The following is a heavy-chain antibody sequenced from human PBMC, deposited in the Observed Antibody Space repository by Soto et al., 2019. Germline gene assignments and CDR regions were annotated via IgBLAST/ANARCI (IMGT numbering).Heavy chain of an antibody. CDR2: IYYRGTT. CDR1: GGSISSSSYY. CDR3: ARGYGDYQFDY. V-gene: IGHV4-39*01. D-gene: IGHD4-17*01. Sequence: QLQLQESGPGLVRPSETLSLTCTVSGGSISSSSYYWGWIRQPPGKGLEWIGNIYYRGTTYYNPSLKSRVTISVDTSKNQFSLKLASVTAADTAVYYCARGYGDYQFDYWGQGTLVTVSS. J-gene: IGHJ4*02.